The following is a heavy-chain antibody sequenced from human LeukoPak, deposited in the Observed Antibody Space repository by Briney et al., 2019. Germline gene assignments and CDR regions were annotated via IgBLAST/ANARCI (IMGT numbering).Heavy chain of an antibody. CDR2: ISGSGGST. CDR3: AKELGYSSGWKDAFDI. Sequence: PGGSLRLSCAASGFTFSSYAMSWVRQAPGKGLEWVSAISGSGGSTYYADSVKGRFTISRDNSKNTLYLQMNSLRAEDTAVFYCAKELGYSSGWKDAFDIWGQGTMVTVSS. CDR1: GFTFSSYA. J-gene: IGHJ3*02. D-gene: IGHD6-19*01. V-gene: IGHV3-23*01.